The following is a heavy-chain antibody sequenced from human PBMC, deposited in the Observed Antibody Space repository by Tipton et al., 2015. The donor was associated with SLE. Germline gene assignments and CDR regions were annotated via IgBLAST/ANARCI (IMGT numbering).Heavy chain of an antibody. Sequence: SLRLSCAASGFTLSHFHMNWVRQAPGKGLEWVSAIGGSGESTFYTDSVKGRCTISRDTSKNTLYLQLKSLRVEDTAIYYCAKVGTDWYFDLWGRGTLVTVSS. CDR3: AKVGTDWYFDL. CDR1: GFTLSHFH. V-gene: IGHV3-23*01. J-gene: IGHJ2*01. CDR2: IGGSGEST. D-gene: IGHD1/OR15-1a*01.